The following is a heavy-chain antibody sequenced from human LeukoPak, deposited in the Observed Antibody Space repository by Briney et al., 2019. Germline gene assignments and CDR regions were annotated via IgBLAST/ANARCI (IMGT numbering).Heavy chain of an antibody. D-gene: IGHD6-19*01. Sequence: ASVKVSCKASGYTFTGYYMHWVRQAPGQGLEWMGWINPNSGGTNYAQKLQGRVTMTRDTSISTAYMELSRLRSDDTAVYYCASGSGWYSLVGYWGQGTLVTVSS. CDR3: ASGSGWYSLVGY. CDR2: INPNSGGT. V-gene: IGHV1-2*02. J-gene: IGHJ4*02. CDR1: GYTFTGYY.